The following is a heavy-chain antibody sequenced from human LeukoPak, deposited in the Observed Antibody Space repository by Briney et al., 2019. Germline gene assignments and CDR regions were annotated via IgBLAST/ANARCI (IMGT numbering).Heavy chain of an antibody. CDR3: AKARVLAVGATTDAFDI. CDR1: GFTFSNAW. J-gene: IGHJ3*02. CDR2: IKSKTDGGTT. D-gene: IGHD1-26*01. Sequence: GGSLRLSCAASGFTFSNAWMSWVRQAPGKGLEWVGRIKSKTDGGTTDYAAPVKGRFTISRDDSKNTLYLQMNSLRAEDTAVYYCAKARVLAVGATTDAFDIWGQGTMVTVSS. V-gene: IGHV3-15*01.